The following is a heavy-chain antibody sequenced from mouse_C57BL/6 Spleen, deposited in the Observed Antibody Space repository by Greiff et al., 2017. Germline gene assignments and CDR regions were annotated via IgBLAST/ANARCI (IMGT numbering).Heavy chain of an antibody. J-gene: IGHJ2*01. CDR1: GYTFTDYE. V-gene: IGHV1-15*01. D-gene: IGHD1-1*01. Sequence: VKLVESGAELVRPGASVTLSCKASGYTFTDYEMHWVKQTPVHGLEWIGAIDPETGGTAYNQKFKGKAILTADKSSSTAYMELRSLTSEDSAVYYCTSGDFYYGSSFDYWGQGTTLTVSS. CDR2: IDPETGGT. CDR3: TSGDFYYGSSFDY.